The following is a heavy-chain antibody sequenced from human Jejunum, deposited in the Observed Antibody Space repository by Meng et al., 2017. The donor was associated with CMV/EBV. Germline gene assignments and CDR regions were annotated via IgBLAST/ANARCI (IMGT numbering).Heavy chain of an antibody. J-gene: IGHJ1*01. CDR3: ARDQPNYYDPSHSFQY. Sequence: SGCDLSSYWMSWVRQAPGKVLEWVANIKEDGSERFFVDSVKGRFTISRDDAQNSVYLEMNSLKVEDTGVYYCARDQPNYYDPSHSFQYWGQGTLVTVSS. D-gene: IGHD3-3*01. V-gene: IGHV3-7*01. CDR2: IKEDGSER. CDR1: GCDLSSYW.